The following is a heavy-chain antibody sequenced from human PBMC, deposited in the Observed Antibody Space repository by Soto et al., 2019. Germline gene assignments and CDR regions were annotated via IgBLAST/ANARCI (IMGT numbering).Heavy chain of an antibody. Sequence: PGGSLRISCAASGYTFSDSAMHWVRQASGKGLEWVGRIRTKANSYATVYAASVKGRFTISRDDSKNTAYLQMNSLKTEDTAVYYCARLWSEREPNFDYWGQGTLVTVSS. CDR3: ARLWSEREPNFDY. CDR2: IRTKANSYAT. CDR1: GYTFSDSA. J-gene: IGHJ4*02. D-gene: IGHD1-26*01. V-gene: IGHV3-73*01.